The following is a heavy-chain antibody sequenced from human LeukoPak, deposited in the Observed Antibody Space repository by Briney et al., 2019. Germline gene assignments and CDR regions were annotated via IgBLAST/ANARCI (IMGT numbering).Heavy chain of an antibody. D-gene: IGHD6-13*01. Sequence: ASVKVSCKASGYTFTSYGIRWVRQAPGQGLEWMGWISAYNGNTNYAQKLQGRVTMTTDTSTSTAYMELRSLRSDDTAVYYCAREAAAGKGYYYYGMDVWGQGTTVTVSS. CDR3: AREAAAGKGYYYYGMDV. V-gene: IGHV1-18*01. CDR2: ISAYNGNT. J-gene: IGHJ6*02. CDR1: GYTFTSYG.